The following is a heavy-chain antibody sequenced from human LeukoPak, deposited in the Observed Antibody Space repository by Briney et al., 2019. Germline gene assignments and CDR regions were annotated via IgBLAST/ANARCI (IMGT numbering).Heavy chain of an antibody. Sequence: GGSLRLSCAASGFTFTSYAMGWVRQAPGKGLEWVSHITSSGGSTYYADSVKGRFTISRDISKNTLHLQMNSLRAEDTAVYYCAKAVRYSTTWAAEYFHDWGQGTRVTVSS. V-gene: IGHV3-23*01. CDR2: ITSSGGST. CDR3: AKAVRYSTTWAAEYFHD. D-gene: IGHD6-13*01. CDR1: GFTFTSYA. J-gene: IGHJ1*01.